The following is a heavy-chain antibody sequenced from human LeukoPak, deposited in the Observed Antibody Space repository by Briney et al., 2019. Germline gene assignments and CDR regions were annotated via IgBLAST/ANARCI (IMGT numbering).Heavy chain of an antibody. J-gene: IGHJ6*03. CDR3: ASLGCSSTSCQYYYYMDV. D-gene: IGHD2-2*01. V-gene: IGHV1-69*13. CDR2: IIPIFGTA. CDR1: GGTFSSYA. Sequence: SVKVSCKASGGTFSSYAISWVRQAPGQGLEWMGGIIPIFGTANYAQKFQGRVTITADESTNTAYMELSSLRSEDTAVYYCASLGCSSTSCQYYYYMDVWGKGTTVTVSS.